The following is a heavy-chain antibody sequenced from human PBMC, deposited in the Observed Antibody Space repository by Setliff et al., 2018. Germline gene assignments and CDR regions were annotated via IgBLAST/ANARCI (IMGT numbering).Heavy chain of an antibody. CDR2: FDHEDGEP. Sequence: ASVKVSCKVFGYTLGEVSMHWVRQAAGKGLEWLGGFDHEDGEPVYSQKFQGRVTVTEDSSTDTAYMEVSGLRSEDTAVYYCATIEQGDFWSGIYFFDYWGQGTLVTVSS. D-gene: IGHD3-3*01. V-gene: IGHV1-24*01. CDR3: ATIEQGDFWSGIYFFDY. J-gene: IGHJ4*02. CDR1: GYTLGEVS.